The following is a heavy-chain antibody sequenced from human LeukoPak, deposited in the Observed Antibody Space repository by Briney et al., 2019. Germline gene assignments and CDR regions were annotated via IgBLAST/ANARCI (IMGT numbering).Heavy chain of an antibody. CDR2: ISSSSSYI. CDR1: GFTFSSYS. J-gene: IGHJ4*02. Sequence: GGSLRLSCAASGFTFSSYSMNWVRQAPGKGLEWVSSISSSSSYIYYADSVEGRFTISRDNAKNSLYLQMNSLRAEDTAVYYCAVDSSGYYQANDYWGQGTLVTVSS. CDR3: AVDSSGYYQANDY. D-gene: IGHD3-22*01. V-gene: IGHV3-21*01.